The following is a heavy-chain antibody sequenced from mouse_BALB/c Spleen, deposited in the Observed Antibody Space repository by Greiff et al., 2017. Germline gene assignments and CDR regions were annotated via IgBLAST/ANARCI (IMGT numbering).Heavy chain of an antibody. CDR2: INPSTGYT. CDR1: GYTFTSYW. CDR3: AISTYNGNDWDFEV. J-gene: IGHJ1*01. V-gene: IGHV1-7*01. Sequence: QVQLQQSGAELAKPGASVKMSCTASGYTFTSYWMHWVKQRPGQGLEWIGYINPSTGYTEYNQKFKDKATLPADKSSRTAYMQLSILTSEDSAVYYCAISTYNGNDWDFEVWGAGTTVTVSS. D-gene: IGHD2-10*01.